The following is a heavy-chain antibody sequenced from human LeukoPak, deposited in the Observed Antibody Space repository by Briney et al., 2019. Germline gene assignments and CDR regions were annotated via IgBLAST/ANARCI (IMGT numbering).Heavy chain of an antibody. D-gene: IGHD5-18*01. CDR1: GFTVSSNY. V-gene: IGHV3-66*01. J-gene: IGHJ4*02. CDR3: ARDLRGYSYAY. Sequence: GGSLRLSCAASGFTVSSNYMSWVRQAPGKGLEWVSVIYSGGSTYYADSVKGRFTISRDNFKNTLYLQMNSLRAEDTAVYYCARDLRGYSYAYWGQGTLVTVSS. CDR2: IYSGGST.